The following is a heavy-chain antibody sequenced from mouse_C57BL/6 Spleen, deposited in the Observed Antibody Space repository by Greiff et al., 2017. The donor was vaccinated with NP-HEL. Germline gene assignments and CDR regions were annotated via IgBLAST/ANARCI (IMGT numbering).Heavy chain of an antibody. CDR3: ARGEGSYDYDGFAY. V-gene: IGHV1-55*01. CDR1: GYTFTSYW. Sequence: VQLQQPGAELVKPGASVKMSCKASGYTFTSYWITWVKQRPGQGLEWIGDIYPGSGSTNYNEKFKSKATLTVDTSSSTAYMQLSSLTSEDSAVYYCARGEGSYDYDGFAYWGQGTLVTVSA. J-gene: IGHJ3*01. D-gene: IGHD2-4*01. CDR2: IYPGSGST.